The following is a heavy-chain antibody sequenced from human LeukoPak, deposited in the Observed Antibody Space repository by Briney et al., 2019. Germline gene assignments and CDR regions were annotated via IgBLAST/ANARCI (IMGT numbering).Heavy chain of an antibody. V-gene: IGHV4-59*13. Sequence: SETLSLTCTVSGGSISSYSWSWIRQPPGKGLENIGYIYHIGTTNYNPSLRSRVTISLDTSKNQFSLNLSSVTAADTAMYYCARGCNRYDSSGYHCYWGQGTLVTVSS. J-gene: IGHJ4*02. CDR3: ARGCNRYDSSGYHCY. CDR2: IYHIGTT. CDR1: GGSISSYS. D-gene: IGHD3-22*01.